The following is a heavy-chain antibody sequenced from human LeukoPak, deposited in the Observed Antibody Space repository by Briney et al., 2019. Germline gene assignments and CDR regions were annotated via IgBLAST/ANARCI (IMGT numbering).Heavy chain of an antibody. D-gene: IGHD6-6*01. V-gene: IGHV3-11*04. CDR3: ARLPRYSSSPIDY. CDR1: GFTFSDYY. J-gene: IGHJ4*02. Sequence: GGSLRLSCAASGFTFSDYYMSWIRQAPGKGLEWVSYISSSGSTIYYADSVKGRFTISRDNAKNSLYLQMNSLRAEDTAVYYCARLPRYSSSPIDYWGQGTLVTASS. CDR2: ISSSGSTI.